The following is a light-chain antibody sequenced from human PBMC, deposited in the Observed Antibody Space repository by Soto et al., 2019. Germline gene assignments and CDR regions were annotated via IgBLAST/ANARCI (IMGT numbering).Light chain of an antibody. J-gene: IGKJ1*01. Sequence: DIVMTQSPGTLSVSPGERATLSCRASESVGGNLAWYQQKRGQAPRLLIYSVSKRATGVPARFSGGGFGAEFTLTISSLQSDDFAIYYCQQYSNWPPWTFGQGTKVDIK. CDR3: QQYSNWPPWT. CDR2: SVS. V-gene: IGKV3-15*01. CDR1: ESVGGN.